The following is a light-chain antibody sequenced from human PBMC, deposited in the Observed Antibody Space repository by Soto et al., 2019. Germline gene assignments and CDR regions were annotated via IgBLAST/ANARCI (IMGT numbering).Light chain of an antibody. CDR3: QQYFSFPST. CDR1: QSISNS. Sequence: DIQMTQSPSSLSVSVGDRVTITCRASQSISNSLDWYQHKPGTAPKLLIYAASSLQTGVPSRFSGGGSGTDFTLTISSLQPEDFVTYFCQQYFSFPSTFGEGTKVEIK. CDR2: AAS. V-gene: IGKV1-39*01. J-gene: IGKJ4*01.